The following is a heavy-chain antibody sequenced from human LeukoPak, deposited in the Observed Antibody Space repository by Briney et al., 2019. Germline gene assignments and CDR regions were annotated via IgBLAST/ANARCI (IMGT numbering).Heavy chain of an antibody. CDR2: IYYSGST. V-gene: IGHV4-59*11. D-gene: IGHD4-11*01. CDR3: ASAGTTVTTMNY. J-gene: IGHJ4*02. Sequence: SETLSLTCTVSGGSISSHYWSWIRQPPGKGLEWIGYIYYSGSTNYNPSLKSRVTISVDTSKNQFSLKLSSVTAADTAVYYCASAGTTVTTMNYWGQGTLVTVSS. CDR1: GGSISSHY.